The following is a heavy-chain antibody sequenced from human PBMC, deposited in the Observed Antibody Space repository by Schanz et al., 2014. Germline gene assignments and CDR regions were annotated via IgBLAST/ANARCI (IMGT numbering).Heavy chain of an antibody. V-gene: IGHV4-4*07. CDR2: ISTSGST. D-gene: IGHD3-22*01. Sequence: QVQLQESGPGLVKPSETLSLTCTVSGGSMSSFYWNWIRQPAGKGLEWIGRISTSGSTNYNPSLRRRVGMSIGTSKTHFSLRLISLTAADTAVYYCATWRGDDSGGHGQFDYWGQGALVTVSS. CDR3: ATWRGDDSGGHGQFDY. J-gene: IGHJ4*02. CDR1: GGSMSSFY.